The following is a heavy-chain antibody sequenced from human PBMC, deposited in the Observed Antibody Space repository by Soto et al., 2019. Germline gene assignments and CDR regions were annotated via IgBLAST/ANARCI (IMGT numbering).Heavy chain of an antibody. V-gene: IGHV4-39*01. J-gene: IGHJ4*02. D-gene: IGHD3-22*01. CDR3: ARIDWSDSSGAPEPPFDY. CDR1: GGSISSSSYY. CDR2: IYYSGST. Sequence: PSETLSLTCTVSGGSISSSSYYWGWIRQPPGKGLEWIGSIYYSGSTYYNPSLKSRVTISVDTSKNQFSLKLSSVTAADTAVYYCARIDWSDSSGAPEPPFDYWGQGTLVTVSS.